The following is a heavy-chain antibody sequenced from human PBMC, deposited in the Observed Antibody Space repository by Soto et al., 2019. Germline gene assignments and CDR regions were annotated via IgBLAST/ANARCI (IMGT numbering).Heavy chain of an antibody. CDR3: AKDSR. V-gene: IGHV3-30*18. Sequence: QVQLVESGGGVVQPGRSLRLSCAASGFTFSSYGMHWVRQAPGKGLEWVAVISYDGSNKYYADSVKGRFIISRDNSKNTLYLQMNSLRAEDTAVYYCAKDSRWGQGTLVTVSS. J-gene: IGHJ4*02. CDR2: ISYDGSNK. CDR1: GFTFSSYG.